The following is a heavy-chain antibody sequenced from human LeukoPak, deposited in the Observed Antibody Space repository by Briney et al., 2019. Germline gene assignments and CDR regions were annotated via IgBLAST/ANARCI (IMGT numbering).Heavy chain of an antibody. CDR2: INPNSGGT. V-gene: IGHV1-2*02. CDR1: GYAFTGYY. J-gene: IGHJ4*02. D-gene: IGHD1-26*01. CDR3: ARGRRYSGSYYGY. Sequence: ASVKVSCKASGYAFTGYYMHWVRQAPGQGLEWMGWINPNSGGTNYAQKFQGRVTMTRDTSISTAYMELSRLRSDDTAVYYCARGRRYSGSYYGYWGQGTLVTVSS.